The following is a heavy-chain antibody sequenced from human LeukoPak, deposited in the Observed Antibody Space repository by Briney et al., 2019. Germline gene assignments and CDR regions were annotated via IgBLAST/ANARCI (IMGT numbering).Heavy chain of an antibody. CDR3: ARERRGSYYAFES. CDR1: GVTISDHY. CDR2: VTSSGSST. Sequence: GGSLRLSCAASGVTISDHYMRWIRQSPGKGLEWISHVTSSGSSTKYADSVKGRFTISRDNAKNSVALQMNSLRAEDTAVYYCARERRGSYYAFESWGQGTLVTVSS. J-gene: IGHJ4*02. V-gene: IGHV3-11*01. D-gene: IGHD3-10*01.